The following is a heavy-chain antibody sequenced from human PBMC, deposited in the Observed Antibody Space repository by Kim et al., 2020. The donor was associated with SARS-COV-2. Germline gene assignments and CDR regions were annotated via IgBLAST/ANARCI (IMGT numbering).Heavy chain of an antibody. CDR3: AKDPEGGMDV. J-gene: IGHJ6*02. CDR1: GFTFDDYA. CDR2: ISWNSGSI. Sequence: GGSLRLSCAASGFTFDDYAMHWVRQAPGKGLEWVSGISWNSGSIGYADPVKGRFTISRDNAKNSLYLQMNSLRAEDTALYYCAKDPEGGMDVWGQGTTVTVSS. V-gene: IGHV3-9*01.